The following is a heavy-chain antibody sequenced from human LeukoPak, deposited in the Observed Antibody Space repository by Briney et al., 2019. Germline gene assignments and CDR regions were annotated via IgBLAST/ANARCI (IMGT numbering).Heavy chain of an antibody. CDR1: GFTFSSYA. CDR2: ISGSGGST. Sequence: QSGGSLRLSCAASGFTFSSYAMSWVRQAPGKELEWVSAISGSGGSTYYADSVKGRFTISRDNSKNTLYLQMNSLRAEDTAVYYCAKDSHGSGSYYNLNWFDPWGQGTLVTVSS. CDR3: AKDSHGSGSYYNLNWFDP. J-gene: IGHJ5*02. V-gene: IGHV3-23*01. D-gene: IGHD3-10*01.